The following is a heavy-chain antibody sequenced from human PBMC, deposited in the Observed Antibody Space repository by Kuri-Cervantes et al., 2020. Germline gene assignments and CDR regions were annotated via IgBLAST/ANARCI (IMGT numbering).Heavy chain of an antibody. D-gene: IGHD2-2*01. J-gene: IGHJ4*02. Sequence: GESLKISCAASGFTFDDYAMHWVRQAPGKGLGWVSLISWDGGSTYYADSVRGRFTISRDNSKTSLYLQMNSLRTEDTALYYCAKDSRAPAAKDSTHYFDYWGQGTLVTVSS. CDR1: GFTFDDYA. CDR3: AKDSRAPAAKDSTHYFDY. V-gene: IGHV3-43*01. CDR2: ISWDGGST.